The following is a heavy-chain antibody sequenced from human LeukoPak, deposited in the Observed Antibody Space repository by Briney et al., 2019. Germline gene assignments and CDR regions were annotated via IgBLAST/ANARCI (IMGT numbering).Heavy chain of an antibody. CDR1: GFTFSSYW. CDR2: ISSSSSTI. Sequence: GGSLRLSCAASGFTFSSYWMNWVRQAPGKGLEWVSYISSSSSTIYYADSVKGRFTISRDNAKNSLYLQMNSLRDEDTAVYYCAAYYDFWSGYYHWYYGMDVWGQGTTVTVSS. J-gene: IGHJ6*02. V-gene: IGHV3-48*02. CDR3: AAYYDFWSGYYHWYYGMDV. D-gene: IGHD3-3*01.